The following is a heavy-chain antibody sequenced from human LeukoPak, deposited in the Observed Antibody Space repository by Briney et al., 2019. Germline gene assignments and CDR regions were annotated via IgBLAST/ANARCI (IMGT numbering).Heavy chain of an antibody. CDR2: ISAYNGNT. CDR1: GYTFTSYG. Sequence: ASVKVSCKASGYTFTSYGISWVRQAPGQGLEWMGWISAYNGNTNYAQKPQGRVTMTTDTSTSTAYMELTRLRSDDTAVYYCARDSYNWNFDYYYYMDVWGKGTTVTVSS. V-gene: IGHV1-18*01. D-gene: IGHD1-7*01. J-gene: IGHJ6*03. CDR3: ARDSYNWNFDYYYYMDV.